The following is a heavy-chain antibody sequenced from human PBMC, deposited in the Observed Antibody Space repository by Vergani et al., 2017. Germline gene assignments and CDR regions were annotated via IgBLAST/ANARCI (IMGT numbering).Heavy chain of an antibody. CDR3: AGATITIFGVVTNWFDP. CDR2: IYHSGST. CDR1: GGSISSSNW. Sequence: QVQLQESGPGLVKPSGTLSLTCAVSGGSISSSNWWSWVRQPQGKGLEWIGEIYHSGSTNYNPSLKSRVTISVAKSKNHFPLKLSSVTAADTAVYYCAGATITIFGVVTNWFDPWGQGTLVTVSS. J-gene: IGHJ5*02. D-gene: IGHD3-3*01. V-gene: IGHV4-4*02.